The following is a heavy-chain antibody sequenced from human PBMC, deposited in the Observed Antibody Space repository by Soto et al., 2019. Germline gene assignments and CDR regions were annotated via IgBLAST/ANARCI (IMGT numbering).Heavy chain of an antibody. V-gene: IGHV1-46*01. CDR3: ARGLRYFDWLLYYFDY. J-gene: IGHJ4*02. CDR1: GYTFTSYY. Sequence: ASVKVSCKASGYTFTSYYMHWVRQAPGQGLEWMGIINPSGGSTSYAQKFQGRVTMTRDTSTSTVYMELSSLRSEDTAVYYWARGLRYFDWLLYYFDYWGQGTLVTVSS. CDR2: INPSGGST. D-gene: IGHD3-9*01.